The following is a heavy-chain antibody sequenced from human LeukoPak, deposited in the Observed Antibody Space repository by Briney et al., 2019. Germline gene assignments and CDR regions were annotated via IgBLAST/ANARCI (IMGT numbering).Heavy chain of an antibody. D-gene: IGHD2-2*01. V-gene: IGHV1-2*02. CDR3: ITSSAYSTSWGAFDI. CDR1: GYSVTGFY. J-gene: IGHJ3*02. CDR2: MNATSGGA. Sequence: GASVKVSCKASGYSVTGFYIHWVRQAPRQGLEWMGWMNATSGGANYAQGFRGSLTMTGDTSITTAYMDLSSLTSDDTAMYYCITSSAYSTSWGAFDIWGQGTMVTVSS.